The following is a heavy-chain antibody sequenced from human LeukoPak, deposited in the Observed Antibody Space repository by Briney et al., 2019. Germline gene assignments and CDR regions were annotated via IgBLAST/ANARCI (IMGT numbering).Heavy chain of an antibody. CDR1: GFTFSSYA. V-gene: IGHV3-23*01. CDR3: AKTDSYYGSGSYYNSASDY. D-gene: IGHD3-10*01. J-gene: IGHJ4*02. CDR2: ISGSGGTT. Sequence: PGGSLRLSCAASGFTFSSYAMSWVRQAPGKGLEWVSAISGSGGTTYYADSVKGRFTISRDNSKNTLYLQMNSLRAEDTAVYYCAKTDSYYGSGSYYNSASDYWGQGALVTVSS.